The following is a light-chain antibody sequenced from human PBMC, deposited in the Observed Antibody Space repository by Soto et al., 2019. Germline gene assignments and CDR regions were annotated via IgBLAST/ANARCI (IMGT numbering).Light chain of an antibody. V-gene: IGLV1-47*01. Sequence: QSVLTQPPSASGTPGQMVTVSCSGSSSNIGIRSNYLYWYRQFRGAAPQLVIYRNNQRPSGVPDRFSGSKSGTSASLVISGVRSEDEGDYYCAAWDDSLTGVVFGGGTKLTVL. CDR1: SSNIGIRSNY. CDR2: RNN. CDR3: AAWDDSLTGVV. J-gene: IGLJ2*01.